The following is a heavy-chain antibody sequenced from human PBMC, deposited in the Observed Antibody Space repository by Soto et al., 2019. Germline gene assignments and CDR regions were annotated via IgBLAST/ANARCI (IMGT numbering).Heavy chain of an antibody. CDR3: ARVPGNFWSGYYKGFDY. CDR1: GDSVSSNSAA. D-gene: IGHD3-3*01. J-gene: IGHJ4*02. V-gene: IGHV6-1*01. Sequence: SPTLSLTCATSGDSVSSNSAAWNWIRQSPSRGLEWLGRTYYRSKWYNDYAVSVKSRITINPDTSKNQFSLQLNSVTPEDTAVYYCARVPGNFWSGYYKGFDYWGQGTLVTVSS. CDR2: TYYRSKWYN.